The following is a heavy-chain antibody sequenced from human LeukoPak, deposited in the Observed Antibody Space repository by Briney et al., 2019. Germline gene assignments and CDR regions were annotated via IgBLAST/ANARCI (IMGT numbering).Heavy chain of an antibody. CDR2: IKQDGNEK. V-gene: IGHV3-7*01. CDR1: GFTFSTYW. J-gene: IGHJ6*04. Sequence: PGGSLRLSCAASGFTFSTYWMSWVRQAPGKGLEWVANIKQDGNEKYCVDAVKGRFTISRDNAKNSLYLQMNSLRAEDTAVYYCAELGITMIGGVWGKGTTVTISS. CDR3: AELGITMIGGV. D-gene: IGHD3-10*02.